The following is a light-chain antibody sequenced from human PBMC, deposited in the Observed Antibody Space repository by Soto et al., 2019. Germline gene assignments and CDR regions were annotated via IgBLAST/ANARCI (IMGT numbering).Light chain of an antibody. J-gene: IGKJ1*01. V-gene: IGKV3-20*01. Sequence: EIVLTQSPGTLSLSPGERATLSCRASQSVSSSYLHWYQQKPGQAPRLLIFGTSSRATGIPDRFIGGGSGTDFTLTISRLEPEDFAVYYCQQCGTLHGTFGQGTKVDIX. CDR3: QQCGTLHGT. CDR2: GTS. CDR1: QSVSSSY.